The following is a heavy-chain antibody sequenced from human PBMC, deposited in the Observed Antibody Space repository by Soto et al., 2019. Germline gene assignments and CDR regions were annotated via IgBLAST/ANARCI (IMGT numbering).Heavy chain of an antibody. J-gene: IGHJ5*02. D-gene: IGHD6-19*01. CDR2: ISYDGSNK. CDR3: ARDAGYSSGPP. CDR1: GFTLSSYS. V-gene: IGHV3-30-3*01. Sequence: GGSLRISCAAPGFTLSSYSFHWGRQAPGKGLECVAVISYDGSNKYYADSVKGRFTISRDNSKNSLYLQMNSLRAEDTAVYYCARDAGYSSGPPWGQGTLVTVSS.